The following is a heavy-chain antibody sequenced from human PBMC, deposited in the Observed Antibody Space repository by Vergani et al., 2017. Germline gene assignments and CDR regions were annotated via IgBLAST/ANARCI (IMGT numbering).Heavy chain of an antibody. Sequence: VQLLESGGDLVQPGGSLRLSCAASGFTFIMHAMSWVRQAPGKGLEWVAVISYDGSNKYYADSVKGRFTISRDNSKNTLYLQMNSLRAEDTAVYYCARDLRAYIAVAGTGDYWGQGTLVTVSS. D-gene: IGHD6-19*01. CDR2: ISYDGSNK. CDR3: ARDLRAYIAVAGTGDY. CDR1: GFTFIMHA. V-gene: IGHV3-30-3*01. J-gene: IGHJ4*02.